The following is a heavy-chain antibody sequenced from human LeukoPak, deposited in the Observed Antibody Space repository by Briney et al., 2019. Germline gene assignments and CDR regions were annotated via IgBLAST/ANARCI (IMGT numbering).Heavy chain of an antibody. J-gene: IGHJ6*03. CDR1: GFTFSSYG. CDR3: ARDFWSGSPDSHYYYMDV. D-gene: IGHD3-3*01. CDR2: ISYDGSNK. Sequence: GGSLRLSCAASGFTFSSYGMHWVRQAPGKGLEWVAVISYDGSNKYYADSVKGRFTISRDNSKNTLYLQMNSLRAEDTAVYYCARDFWSGSPDSHYYYMDVWGKGTTVTVSS. V-gene: IGHV3-30*12.